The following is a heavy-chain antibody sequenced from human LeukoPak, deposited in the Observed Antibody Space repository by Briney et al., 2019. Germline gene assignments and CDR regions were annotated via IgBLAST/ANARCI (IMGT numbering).Heavy chain of an antibody. CDR2: INPSGGST. CDR3: ARDNSVEDTAWWFDP. CDR1: GYTFTSYY. V-gene: IGHV1-46*01. D-gene: IGHD4-23*01. J-gene: IGHJ5*02. Sequence: ASVKVSCKASGYTFTSYYMHWVRQAPGQGLEWMGIINPSGGSTSYAQKFQGRVTMTRDVSTSTDYMELSSLRSEDTAVYYCARDNSVEDTAWWFDPCGQGTLVTVSS.